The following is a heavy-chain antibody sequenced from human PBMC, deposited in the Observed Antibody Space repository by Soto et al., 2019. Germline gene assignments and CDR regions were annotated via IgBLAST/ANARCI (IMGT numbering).Heavy chain of an antibody. V-gene: IGHV6-1*01. J-gene: IGHJ4*02. Sequence: SQTLSLTCAISGDSVSRNSVTRNWIRQSTSRGLEWLGRTYYRSKWYDDYAVSVKGRITINPDTSKNQLSLHLNSVTPEDTAVYYCARGAYSSTWVFDYWGQGTLVTVSS. D-gene: IGHD2-2*01. CDR3: ARGAYSSTWVFDY. CDR1: GDSVSRNSVT. CDR2: TYYRSKWYD.